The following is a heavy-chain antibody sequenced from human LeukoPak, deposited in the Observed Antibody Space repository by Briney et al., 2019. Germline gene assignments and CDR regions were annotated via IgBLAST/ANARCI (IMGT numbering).Heavy chain of an antibody. D-gene: IGHD3-10*01. CDR2: IYHSGST. V-gene: IGHV4-4*02. Sequence: SGTLSLTCAVSGGSISSSNWWSWVRQPPGKGLEWIGEIYHSGSTNYNPSLESRVTISVDKSKNQFSLKLSSVTAADTAVYYCARVEEGYGSGRRENYFYYYMDVWGKGTTVTISS. J-gene: IGHJ6*03. CDR3: ARVEEGYGSGRRENYFYYYMDV. CDR1: GGSISSSNW.